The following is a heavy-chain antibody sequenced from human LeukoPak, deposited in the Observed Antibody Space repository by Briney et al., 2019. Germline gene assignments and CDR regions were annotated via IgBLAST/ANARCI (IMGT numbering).Heavy chain of an antibody. Sequence: GESLKIPCKGSGYSFTSYWFGWVRQMPGKGLEWLGIIYPGDSDTRYSPSFQGQVTISADKSISTAYLQWSSLKASDTAMYYCARLNISSSRYVFDYWGQGTLVTVSS. D-gene: IGHD6-13*01. J-gene: IGHJ4*02. CDR1: GYSFTSYW. V-gene: IGHV5-51*01. CDR2: IYPGDSDT. CDR3: ARLNISSSRYVFDY.